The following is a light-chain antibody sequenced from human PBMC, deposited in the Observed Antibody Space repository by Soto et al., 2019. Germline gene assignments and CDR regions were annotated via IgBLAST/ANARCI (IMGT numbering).Light chain of an antibody. Sequence: DIHLTQSPSFLSASVGDRVTITCRASQGIASSLAWYQQKAGKAPKLLIYAASTLESGGPSRFSGSGPGTEFTLTLRSLQPEDFAIYYCQQFNSYPLTFGGGTKVEIK. CDR1: QGIASS. V-gene: IGKV1-9*01. CDR2: AAS. J-gene: IGKJ4*01. CDR3: QQFNSYPLT.